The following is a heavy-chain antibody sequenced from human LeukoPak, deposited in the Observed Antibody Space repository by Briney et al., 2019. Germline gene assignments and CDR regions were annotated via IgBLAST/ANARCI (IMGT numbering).Heavy chain of an antibody. V-gene: IGHV3-21*01. CDR3: ASRIAAAGTIDY. Sequence: GGSLRLSCAASGFTFSSYSMNWVRRAPGKGLEWVSSISSSSSYIYYADSVKGRFTISRDNAKNSLYLQMNSLRAEDTAVYYCASRIAAAGTIDYWGQGTLVTVSS. J-gene: IGHJ4*02. D-gene: IGHD6-13*01. CDR1: GFTFSSYS. CDR2: ISSSSSYI.